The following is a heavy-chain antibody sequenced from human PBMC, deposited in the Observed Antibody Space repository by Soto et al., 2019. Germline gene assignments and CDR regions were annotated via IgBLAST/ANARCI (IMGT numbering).Heavy chain of an antibody. V-gene: IGHV3-74*01. J-gene: IGHJ4*02. CDR2: INSDGSIT. CDR1: GFSRISYK. D-gene: IGHD3-16*02. CDR3: VRYPRSVGGSYRPDY. Sequence: LRRYSADSGFSRISYKKHWVRQVPEKGLVWVSRINSDGSITNYADAVKGRFTIPRDNVKNTLYLQMNSLRAEDTAVYYCVRYPRSVGGSYRPDYWGQGTLFTVS.